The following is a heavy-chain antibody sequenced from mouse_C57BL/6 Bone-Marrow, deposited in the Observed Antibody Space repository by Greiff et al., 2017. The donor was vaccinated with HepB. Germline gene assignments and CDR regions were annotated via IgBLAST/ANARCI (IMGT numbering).Heavy chain of an antibody. J-gene: IGHJ2*01. D-gene: IGHD1-1*01. CDR1: GYSFTSYY. V-gene: IGHV1-66*01. CDR3: AREFYYYGSSPDY. Sequence: VQLQQSGPELVKPGASVKISCKASGYSFTSYYIHWVKQRPGQGLEWIGWIYPGSGNTKYNEKFKGKATLTADTSSSTAYMQLSSLTSEDSAVYYCAREFYYYGSSPDYWGQGTTLTVSS. CDR2: IYPGSGNT.